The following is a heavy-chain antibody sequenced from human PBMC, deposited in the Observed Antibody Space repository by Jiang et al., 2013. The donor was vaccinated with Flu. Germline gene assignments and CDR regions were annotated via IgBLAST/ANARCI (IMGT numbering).Heavy chain of an antibody. J-gene: IGHJ3*02. CDR1: GGTFTSYA. V-gene: IGHV1-69*06. CDR3: ARDFGDRTRLNAFDI. D-gene: IGHD4-17*01. CDR2: VIPIIDTV. Sequence: GAEVKKPGSSMKVSCKAFGGTFTSYAFTWVRQAPGQGLEWMGGVIPIIDTVHYAQRFQGRVTITADKSTSTVYMEVRRLSSDDTAIYYCARDFGDRTRLNAFDIWGQGTMVVVSS.